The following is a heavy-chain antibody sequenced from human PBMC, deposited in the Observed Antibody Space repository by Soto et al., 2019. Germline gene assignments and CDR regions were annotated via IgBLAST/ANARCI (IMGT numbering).Heavy chain of an antibody. CDR2: MSYSGST. CDR1: GVSISSGGYY. D-gene: IGHD3-16*01. CDR3: ARHSLRRLTFGGVISPDFDY. Sequence: SETLSLTCTVSGVSISSGGYYWGWIRQPPGKGLEWIGTMSYSGSTYYNPPLKSRVTISVDTSRNQFSLNLSSVTAADTAVFYCARHSLRRLTFGGVISPDFDYWGLGILVTVSS. J-gene: IGHJ4*02. V-gene: IGHV4-39*01.